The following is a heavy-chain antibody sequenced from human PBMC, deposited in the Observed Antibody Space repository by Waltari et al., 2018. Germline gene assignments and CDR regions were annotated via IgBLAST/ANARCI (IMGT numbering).Heavy chain of an antibody. D-gene: IGHD5-12*01. CDR2: VSYSGAT. J-gene: IGHJ3*01. CDR3: ATYIGASVGTAAFDV. Sequence: QLQLPESGPRLVKPSETLSLTCTVSGVSITSNRHYWAWIRQSPGQGLEWIGTVSYSGATYISPSLKSRVSVSRDTSKNQLSLILGSVTAADMAVYYCATYIGASVGTAAFDVWGQGTMVTVSS. V-gene: IGHV4-39*01. CDR1: GVSITSNRHY.